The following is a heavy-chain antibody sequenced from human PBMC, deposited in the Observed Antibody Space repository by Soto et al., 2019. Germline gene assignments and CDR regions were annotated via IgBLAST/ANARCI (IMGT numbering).Heavy chain of an antibody. D-gene: IGHD3-10*01. CDR2: ISYDGSNK. J-gene: IGHJ4*02. V-gene: IGHV3-30*19. CDR3: ARALPGATEFDY. Sequence: GGSLRLSCAASGFTFSSYGMHWVRQAPGKGLEWVAVISYDGSNKYYADSVKGRFTISRDNSKNTLYLQMNSLRAEDTAVYYCARALPGATEFDYWGQGTLVTVSS. CDR1: GFTFSSYG.